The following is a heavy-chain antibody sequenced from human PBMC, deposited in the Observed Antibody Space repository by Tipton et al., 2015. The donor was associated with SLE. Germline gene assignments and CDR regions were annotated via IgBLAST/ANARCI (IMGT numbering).Heavy chain of an antibody. V-gene: IGHV4-59*12. CDR2: IFHSGST. Sequence: TLSLTCTVSGGSINIYYWSWVRQSPGEGLEWIGYIFHSGSTNSNPSLKSRVAMSLDTSKNQSSLRLSSVSTADTAVYYCARGSDYYGYFEYWGQGVLVTVSS. CDR3: ARGSDYYGYFEY. CDR1: GGSINIYY. D-gene: IGHD3-16*01. J-gene: IGHJ4*02.